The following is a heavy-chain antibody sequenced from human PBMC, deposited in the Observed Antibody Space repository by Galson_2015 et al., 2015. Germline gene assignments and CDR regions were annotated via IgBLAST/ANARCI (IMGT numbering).Heavy chain of an antibody. V-gene: IGHV6-1*01. CDR2: TYYRSKWGN. CDR1: GDSVSNSDAS. J-gene: IGHJ4*02. Sequence: CAISGDSVSNSDASWNWIRQSPSRGLEWLGRTYYRSKWGNDYAVSVKSRITIKPDTSKNHFSLQLNSVTPEDTAVYYCARDTGWGFDYLGQGALVTVSS. D-gene: IGHD1-14*01. CDR3: ARDTGWGFDY.